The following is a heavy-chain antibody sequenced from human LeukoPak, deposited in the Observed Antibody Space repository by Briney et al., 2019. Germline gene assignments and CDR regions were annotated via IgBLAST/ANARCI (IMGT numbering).Heavy chain of an antibody. D-gene: IGHD2-2*01. CDR1: GGSFSGYY. Sequence: KPSETLSLTCAVYGGSFSGYYWSWIRQPPGKGLEWVGEINHSGSTNYNPSLKSRVTISVDTSKNQFSLKLSSVTAADTAAYYCARLGCSSTSCLFDYWGQGTLVTVSS. CDR3: ARLGCSSTSCLFDY. CDR2: INHSGST. V-gene: IGHV4-34*01. J-gene: IGHJ4*02.